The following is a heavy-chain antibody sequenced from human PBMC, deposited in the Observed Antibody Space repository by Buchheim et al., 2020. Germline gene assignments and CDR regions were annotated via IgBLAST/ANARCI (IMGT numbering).Heavy chain of an antibody. CDR2: INHSGST. Sequence: QVQLQQWGAGLLKPSETLSLTCAVYGGSFSGYYWSWIRQPPGKGLEWIGEINHSGSTNYNPSLKSRVTISVDTSKNQFSLKLSSVTAADPAVYYCARGPTPRASVIYYESSGYDTDTDYWGQGT. CDR1: GGSFSGYY. CDR3: ARGPTPRASVIYYESSGYDTDTDY. V-gene: IGHV4-34*01. D-gene: IGHD3-22*01. J-gene: IGHJ4*02.